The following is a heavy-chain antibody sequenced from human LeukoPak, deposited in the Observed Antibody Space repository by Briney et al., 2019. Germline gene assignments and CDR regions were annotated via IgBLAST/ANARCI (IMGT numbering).Heavy chain of an antibody. CDR2: FYYTGST. CDR1: GGSISTYY. V-gene: IGHV4-59*12. D-gene: IGHD6-13*01. CDR3: ARDPDSSSPDY. Sequence: PSETLSLTCTVSGGSISTYYWSWIRQPPGKGLDWIGSFYYTGSTNYNPSLRSRVTISVDKSKNQFSLKLSSVTAADTAVYYCARDPDSSSPDYWGQGTLVTVSS. J-gene: IGHJ4*02.